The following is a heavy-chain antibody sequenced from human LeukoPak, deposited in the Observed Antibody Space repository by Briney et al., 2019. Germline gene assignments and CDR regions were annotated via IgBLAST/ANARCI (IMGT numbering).Heavy chain of an antibody. J-gene: IGHJ6*02. CDR2: MNNGPGAT. D-gene: IGHD3-10*01. Sequence: PGGSLRLSCAASGFTLSRHTMTWVRQAPGKGLEWVSAMNNGPGATFYRDSVRGRFTISRDDSKSTLYLQMNSLRAEDTAVYYCAKYLTANPGYGSGGLGMDVWGQGTTVTVSS. CDR3: AKYLTANPGYGSGGLGMDV. V-gene: IGHV3-23*01. CDR1: GFTLSRHT.